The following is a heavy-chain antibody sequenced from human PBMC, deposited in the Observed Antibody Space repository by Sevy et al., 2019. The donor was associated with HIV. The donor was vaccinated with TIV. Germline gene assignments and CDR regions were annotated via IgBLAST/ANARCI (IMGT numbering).Heavy chain of an antibody. V-gene: IGHV2-5*01. CDR3: AHSLTYYGSGSTEFDP. CDR1: GFSLSASGVG. CDR2: IYWNDDK. J-gene: IGHJ5*02. Sequence: SGPTLVKPTQTLTLTCTFSGFSLSASGVGVGWIRQPPGKTLEWLALIYWNDDKRYSPSLKSRLTITKDTSKNQVVLTMTNMDPVDTATYYCAHSLTYYGSGSTEFDPWGQGTLVTVSS. D-gene: IGHD3-10*01.